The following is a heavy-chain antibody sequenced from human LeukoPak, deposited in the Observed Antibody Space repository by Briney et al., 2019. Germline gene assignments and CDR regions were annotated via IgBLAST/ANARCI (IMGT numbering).Heavy chain of an antibody. CDR2: IYYSGST. V-gene: IGHV4-59*11. CDR3: ARARPGYSSSSGEYYYYYYMDV. Sequence: SETLSLTCTVSGGSISSHYWSWIRQPPGKGLEWIGYIYYSGSTNYNHSLKSRVTISVDTSKNQFSLKLSSVTAADTAVYYCARARPGYSSSSGEYYYYYYMDVWGKGTTVTVSS. J-gene: IGHJ6*03. CDR1: GGSISSHY. D-gene: IGHD6-6*01.